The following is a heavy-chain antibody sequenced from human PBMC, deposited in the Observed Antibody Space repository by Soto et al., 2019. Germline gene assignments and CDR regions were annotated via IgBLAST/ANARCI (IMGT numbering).Heavy chain of an antibody. CDR2: ISYDGSNK. J-gene: IGHJ4*02. V-gene: IGHV3-30*18. D-gene: IGHD6-19*01. CDR1: GFTFSSYG. Sequence: QVQLVESGGGVVQPGRSLRLSCAASGFTFSSYGMHWVRQAPGKGLEWVAVISYDGSNKYYADSVKGRFTISRDNSKNTLYLQMNGLRAEDTAVYYCAKDQGSGWYYFDYWGQGTLVTVSS. CDR3: AKDQGSGWYYFDY.